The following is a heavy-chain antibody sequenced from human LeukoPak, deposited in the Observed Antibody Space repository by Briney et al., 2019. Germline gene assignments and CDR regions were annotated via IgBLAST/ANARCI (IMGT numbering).Heavy chain of an antibody. CDR3: ARVGVRGGYFDY. CDR1: GYTFTSYY. V-gene: IGHV1-46*01. J-gene: IGHJ4*02. CDR2: INPSGGST. Sequence: ASVKVSCKASGYTFTSYYMHWVRQAPGQGLEWMGIINPSGGSTSYAQKFQGRVTMTRDTSPSTVYMELSSLRSEDTAVYYCARVGVRGGYFDYWGQGTLVTVSS. D-gene: IGHD3-10*01.